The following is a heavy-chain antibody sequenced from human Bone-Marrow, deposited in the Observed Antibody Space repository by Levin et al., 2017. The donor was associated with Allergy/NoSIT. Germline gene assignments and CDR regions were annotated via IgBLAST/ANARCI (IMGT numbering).Heavy chain of an antibody. J-gene: IGHJ6*03. V-gene: IGHV4-34*01. D-gene: IGHD2-15*01. CDR1: GGSFSGYY. CDR2: INHSGST. CDR3: AKRRRGSGASYSYYYMDV. Sequence: SETLSLTCAVYGGSFSGYYWSWIRQPPGKGLEWIGEINHSGSTNYNPSLKSRVTISVDTSKNQFSLKLSSVTAADTAVYYCAKRRRGSGASYSYYYMDVWGKGTTVTVSS.